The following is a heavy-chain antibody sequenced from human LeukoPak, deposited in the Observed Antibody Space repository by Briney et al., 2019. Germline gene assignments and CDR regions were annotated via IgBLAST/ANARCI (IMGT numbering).Heavy chain of an antibody. D-gene: IGHD4-17*01. CDR2: ITGSGGYA. CDR1: GFAFNNYA. Sequence: PGGSLRLSCAASGFAFNNYAMTWVRQAPEKGLEWVSSITGSGGYANYADSVKGRFTISRDNSKNTLYLQMNSLRVDDTAVYYCGKDPNGDYIGAFDFWGQGTMVTVSS. J-gene: IGHJ3*01. CDR3: GKDPNGDYIGAFDF. V-gene: IGHV3-23*01.